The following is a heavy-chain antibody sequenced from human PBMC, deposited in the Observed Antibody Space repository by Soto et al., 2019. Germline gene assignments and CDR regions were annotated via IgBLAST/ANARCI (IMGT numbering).Heavy chain of an antibody. CDR2: MNPNSGNT. CDR1: GYTFTSYV. V-gene: IGHV1-8*01. J-gene: IGHJ6*03. Sequence: ASVKVSCKASGYTFTSYVINWVRQATGQGLEWMGWMNPNSGNTGYAQKFQGRVTMTRNTSISTAYMELSSLRSEDTAVYYCARGLRTPRYYYYYYMDVWGKGTTVTVSS. CDR3: ARGLRTPRYYYYYYMDV.